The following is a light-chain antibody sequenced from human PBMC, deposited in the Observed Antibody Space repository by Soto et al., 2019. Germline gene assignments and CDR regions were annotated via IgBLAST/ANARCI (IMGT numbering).Light chain of an antibody. V-gene: IGKV3D-20*02. CDR1: QSVTSSY. J-gene: IGKJ5*01. CDR2: GAS. CDR3: QQRSNSPPWIT. Sequence: EIVLTQSPGTLSLSPGERATLSCRASQSVTSSYLAWWQQKPGQAPRLLIYGASSRATGIPDRFSGSGSGTDFTLTISRLEPEDFAVYYCQQRSNSPPWITFGQGTRLEI.